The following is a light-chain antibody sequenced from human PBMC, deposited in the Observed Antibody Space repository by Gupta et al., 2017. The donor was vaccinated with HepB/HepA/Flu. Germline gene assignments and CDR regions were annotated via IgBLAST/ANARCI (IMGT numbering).Light chain of an antibody. CDR1: QSVSSSY. Sequence: EIVLTQSPGTLSLSPGERATLSCRASQSVSSSYLAWYQQKPGQAPRLLIYGASSRANGIPDRFSGSGYGTDFTLTSSRLENEDFAVYYCQQDCSSRTFGQGTKVEIK. CDR2: GAS. J-gene: IGKJ1*01. CDR3: QQDCSSRT. V-gene: IGKV3-20*01.